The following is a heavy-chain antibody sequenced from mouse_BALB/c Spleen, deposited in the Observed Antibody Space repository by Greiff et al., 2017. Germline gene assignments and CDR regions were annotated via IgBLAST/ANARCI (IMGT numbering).Heavy chain of an antibody. D-gene: IGHD2-14*01. CDR2: ISSGSSTI. CDR3: ARRNRYGDFDY. V-gene: IGHV5-17*02. CDR1: GFTFSSFG. J-gene: IGHJ2*01. Sequence: EVQGVESGGGLVQPGGSRKLSCAASGFTFSSFGMHWVRQAPEKGLEWVAYISSGSSTIYYADTVKGRFTISRDNPKNTLFLQMTSLRSEDTAMYYCARRNRYGDFDYWGQGTTLTVSS.